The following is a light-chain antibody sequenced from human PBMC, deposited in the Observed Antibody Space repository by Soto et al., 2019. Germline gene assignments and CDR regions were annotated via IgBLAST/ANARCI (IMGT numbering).Light chain of an antibody. J-gene: IGLJ1*01. CDR1: SSDVGYYNY. Sequence: QSALAHPSSLSGSPGQSITMSCAGTSSDVGYYNYVSWYQLHPGKAPKLMIYDVCNRPAGMSNRVCGSRACHAACQTISVVQAEAAADHYCSSYTGSNTHVFGTGTKVTAL. CDR2: DVC. CDR3: SSYTGSNTHV. V-gene: IGLV2-14*03.